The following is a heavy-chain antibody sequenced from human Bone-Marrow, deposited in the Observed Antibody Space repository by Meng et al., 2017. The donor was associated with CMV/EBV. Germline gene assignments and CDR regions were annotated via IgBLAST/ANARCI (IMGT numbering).Heavy chain of an antibody. CDR3: AGGGGELVEAFDI. Sequence: ASVKVSCKASGGTFSSYAISWVRQAPGQGLEWMGWINPNSGGTNYAQKFQGRVTMTRDTSISTAYMELSRLRSDDRALYYCAGGGGELVEAFDIWGQGTMVTVSS. CDR2: INPNSGGT. CDR1: GGTFSSYA. V-gene: IGHV1-2*02. D-gene: IGHD1-26*01. J-gene: IGHJ3*02.